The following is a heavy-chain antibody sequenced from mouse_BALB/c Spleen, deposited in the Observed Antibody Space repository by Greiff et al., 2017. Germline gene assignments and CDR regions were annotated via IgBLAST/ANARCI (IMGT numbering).Heavy chain of an antibody. CDR1: GFNIKDYY. CDR3: ARRIGTGYFDY. J-gene: IGHJ2*01. V-gene: IGHV14-1*02. D-gene: IGHD2-14*01. Sequence: VQLQQSGAELVRPGALVKLSCKASGFNIKDYYMHWVKQRPEQGLEWIGWIDPENGNTIYDPKFQGKASITADTSSNTAYLQLSSLTSEDTAVYYCARRIGTGYFDYWGQGTTLTVSS. CDR2: IDPENGNT.